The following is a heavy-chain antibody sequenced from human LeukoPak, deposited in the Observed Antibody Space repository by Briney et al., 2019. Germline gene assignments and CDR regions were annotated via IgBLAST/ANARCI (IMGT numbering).Heavy chain of an antibody. V-gene: IGHV1-46*01. Sequence: ASVKVSCKASGYTFTSCYMHWVRQAPGQGLEWMGIINPSGGSTSYAQKFQGRVTMTRDTSTSTVYMELSSLRSEDTAVYYCARDPGIVAAAPYYYYGMDVWGKGATVTVSS. CDR1: GYTFTSCY. CDR2: INPSGGST. D-gene: IGHD6-13*01. CDR3: ARDPGIVAAAPYYYYGMDV. J-gene: IGHJ6*04.